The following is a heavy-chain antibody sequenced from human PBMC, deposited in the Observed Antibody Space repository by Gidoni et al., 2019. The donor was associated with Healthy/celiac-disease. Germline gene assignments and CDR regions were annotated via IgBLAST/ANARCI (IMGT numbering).Heavy chain of an antibody. CDR1: GGFISSYY. V-gene: IGHV4-59*01. Sequence: QVQLQESGPGLVKPSETLSLTCTVSGGFISSYYWSWIRQPPGKGLEWIGYIYYSGSTNYNPSLKSRVTISVDTSKNQFSLKLSSVTAADTAVYYCARGGPTVVTPEAFDIWGQGTMVTVSS. CDR3: ARGGPTVVTPEAFDI. CDR2: IYYSGST. D-gene: IGHD4-17*01. J-gene: IGHJ3*02.